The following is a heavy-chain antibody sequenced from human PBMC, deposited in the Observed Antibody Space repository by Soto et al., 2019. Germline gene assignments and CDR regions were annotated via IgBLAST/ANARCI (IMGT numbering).Heavy chain of an antibody. J-gene: IGHJ4*02. V-gene: IGHV4-39*01. Sequence: SETLSLTCTVSGGSISSSSYYWGWIRQPPGKGLEWIGSIYYSGSTYYNPSLKSRVTISVDTSKNQFSLKLSFVTAADTAVYYCASLGYCSGGSCYSGTNFDYWGQGTLVTVSS. CDR2: IYYSGST. D-gene: IGHD2-15*01. CDR1: GGSISSSSYY. CDR3: ASLGYCSGGSCYSGTNFDY.